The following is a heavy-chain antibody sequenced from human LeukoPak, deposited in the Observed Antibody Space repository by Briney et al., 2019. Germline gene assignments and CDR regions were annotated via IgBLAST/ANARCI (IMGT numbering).Heavy chain of an antibody. CDR3: ARDLDNSGWYVFGY. CDR2: ISYRGGT. D-gene: IGHD6-19*01. Sequence: SETLSLTCTVSGGSISRYYWSWIRQPPGKGLEWIGYISYRGGTNYNPSHKSRVTISVDTSKNQHSLKLSSVTAADTAVYYCARDLDNSGWYVFGYWGQGNLVPVSS. CDR1: GGSISRYY. J-gene: IGHJ4*02. V-gene: IGHV4-59*01.